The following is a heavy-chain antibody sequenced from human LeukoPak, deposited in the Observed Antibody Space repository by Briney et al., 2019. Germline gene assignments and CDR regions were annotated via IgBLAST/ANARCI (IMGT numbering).Heavy chain of an antibody. CDR3: AKGGGSSCYSPSDY. Sequence: GGSLRLSCAASGFTVSNNYMNWVRQAPGKGLEWVSLIYSGGDTHYADSVKGRFTISRDSSKNTLYLQMNSLRAEDTAVYYCAKGGGSSCYSPSDYWGQGTLVTVSS. J-gene: IGHJ4*02. D-gene: IGHD2-15*01. V-gene: IGHV3-66*01. CDR1: GFTVSNNY. CDR2: IYSGGDT.